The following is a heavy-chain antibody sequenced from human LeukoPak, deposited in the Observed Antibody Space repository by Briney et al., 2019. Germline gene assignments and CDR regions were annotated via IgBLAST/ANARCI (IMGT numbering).Heavy chain of an antibody. V-gene: IGHV3-7*01. CDR3: ARGLVGAPLRY. CDR1: GFTFSSYW. CDR2: IKQDGSEK. Sequence: PGGSLRLSCAASGFTFSSYWMSWVRQAPGKGLEWVANIKQDGSEKYYVDSVKGRFTISRDNDKNSLYLQMNSLRAEDTAVYYCARGLVGAPLRYWGQGTLVTVSS. J-gene: IGHJ4*02. D-gene: IGHD1-26*01.